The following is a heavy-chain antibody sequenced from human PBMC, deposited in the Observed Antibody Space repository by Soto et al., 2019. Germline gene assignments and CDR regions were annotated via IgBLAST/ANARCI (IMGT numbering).Heavy chain of an antibody. CDR3: AKVNRMSFDI. Sequence: SETLSLTCTVSGGSISGYYWSWIRQPPGKRLEWIGYIDYYGSTNYNPSLKSRVTISVDTSKKQFSLNLGSVTAADTAVYYCAKVNRMSFDIWGQGTMVTVSS. J-gene: IGHJ3*02. V-gene: IGHV4-59*01. CDR2: IDYYGST. CDR1: GGSISGYY.